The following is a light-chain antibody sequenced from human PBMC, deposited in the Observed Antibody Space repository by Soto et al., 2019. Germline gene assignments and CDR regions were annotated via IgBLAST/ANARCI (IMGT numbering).Light chain of an antibody. J-gene: IGKJ4*02. V-gene: IGKV1-5*01. CDR1: QSVGNS. Sequence: DIQMTQSPSTLSAYVGDRVSITCRASQSVGNSLAWYQQRPGKAPKLLIFDASTLESGVPSKFSGSGSDTEFTFTISSLQPDDSATYYCQQYNTYGLTFGGGTKVDIK. CDR3: QQYNTYGLT. CDR2: DAS.